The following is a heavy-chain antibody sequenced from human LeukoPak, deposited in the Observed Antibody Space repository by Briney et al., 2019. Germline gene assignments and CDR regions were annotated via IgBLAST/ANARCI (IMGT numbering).Heavy chain of an antibody. Sequence: GGSLRLSCAASGFTFSSYGMHWVRQAPGKGLEWVAFIRYDGTNKYYADSVKGRFTISRDNAKNSLYLQMNSLRAEDTALYYCARERSYDFWSGAFDYWGQGTLVTVSS. CDR1: GFTFSSYG. CDR3: ARERSYDFWSGAFDY. D-gene: IGHD3-3*01. V-gene: IGHV3-30*02. J-gene: IGHJ4*02. CDR2: IRYDGTNK.